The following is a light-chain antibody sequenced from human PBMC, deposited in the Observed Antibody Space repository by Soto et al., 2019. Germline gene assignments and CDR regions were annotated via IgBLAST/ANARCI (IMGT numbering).Light chain of an antibody. CDR2: DVS. Sequence: QSALTQPASVSGSPGQSITISCTRTSSDVGGYKYVSWYQQHPGKAPKLMIYDVSNRPSGVSNRFSASKSGNTASLTISGLQAEDEADYYCSSFTTITTRVFGTGTKLTVL. J-gene: IGLJ1*01. CDR1: SSDVGGYKY. V-gene: IGLV2-14*03. CDR3: SSFTTITTRV.